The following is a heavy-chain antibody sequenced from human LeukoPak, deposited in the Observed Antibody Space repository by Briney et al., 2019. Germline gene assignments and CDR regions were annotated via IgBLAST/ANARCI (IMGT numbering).Heavy chain of an antibody. J-gene: IGHJ4*02. D-gene: IGHD3-22*01. CDR2: IYYSGST. CDR1: GGSISSGGYY. V-gene: IGHV4-31*03. CDR3: ASVLDYDSSGYKFDY. Sequence: PSQTLSLTCTVSGGSISSGGYYWSWFHQHPGKGLEWIGYIYYSGSTYYNPSLKSRVTISVDTSKNQFSLKLSSVTAADTAVYYCASVLDYDSSGYKFDYWGQGTLVTVSS.